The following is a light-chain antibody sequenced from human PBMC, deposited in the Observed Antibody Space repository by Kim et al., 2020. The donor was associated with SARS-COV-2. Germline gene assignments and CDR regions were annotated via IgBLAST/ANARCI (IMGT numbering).Light chain of an antibody. CDR3: QYYTSSFT. CDR1: QSISSSY. CDR2: AAS. J-gene: IGKJ4*01. Sequence: EIVLTQSPGTLSFSPGERATLSCRASQSISSSYLAWYQHKPGQAPKLLIYAASSRATSIPDRFSGSGSGTDFTLTISRLEPEDFAVYYCQYYTSSFTFGGGTKVDIK. V-gene: IGKV3-20*01.